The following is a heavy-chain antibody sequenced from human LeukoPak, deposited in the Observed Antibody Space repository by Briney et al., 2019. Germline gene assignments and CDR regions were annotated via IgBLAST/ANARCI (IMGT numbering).Heavy chain of an antibody. CDR2: ISGSGGST. D-gene: IGHD3-10*01. Sequence: GGSLRLSCAASGFTFSSYAMSWVRQAPGKGLEWVSAISGSGGSTYYADSVKGRFTISRDNSKNTLFLQMSSLSADDTALYYCAKGRLQEGTVFRGVITPVDYWGQGTLVTVTS. CDR3: AKGRLQEGTVFRGVITPVDY. J-gene: IGHJ4*02. CDR1: GFTFSSYA. V-gene: IGHV3-23*01.